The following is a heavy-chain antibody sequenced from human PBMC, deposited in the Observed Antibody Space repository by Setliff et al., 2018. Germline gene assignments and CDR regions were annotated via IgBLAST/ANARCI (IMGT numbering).Heavy chain of an antibody. Sequence: GASVKVSCKASGGTFSNYDISWVRQAPGKGLEWLANIKQDGSEIYSVDSVKGRFSISRDNAKNSLYLQMNSLRAEDTAVYYCAKLVWLTTWYYMDVWGKGTTVTVSS. J-gene: IGHJ6*03. V-gene: IGHV3-7*03. D-gene: IGHD5-18*01. CDR3: AKLVWLTTWYYMDV. CDR2: IKQDGSEI. CDR1: GGTFSNYD.